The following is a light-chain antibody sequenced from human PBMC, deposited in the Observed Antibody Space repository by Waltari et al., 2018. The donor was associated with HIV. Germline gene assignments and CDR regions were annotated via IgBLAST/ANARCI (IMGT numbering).Light chain of an antibody. V-gene: IGKV1-39*01. J-gene: IGKJ1*01. CDR3: QQTHSAPWT. CDR2: SAS. CDR1: QTISKF. Sequence: DIQMTQFPSSLSASVGDRVTVSCRANQTISKFLNWYQRKAGEAPNLLISSASNLHGGVPSRFGGGGSGTDFALTITTLQPEDFAVYYCQQTHSAPWTFGQGT.